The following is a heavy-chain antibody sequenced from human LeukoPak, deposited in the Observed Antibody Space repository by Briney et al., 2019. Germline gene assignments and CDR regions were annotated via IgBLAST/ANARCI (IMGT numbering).Heavy chain of an antibody. CDR2: ISSRSSYI. J-gene: IGHJ6*03. D-gene: IGHD6-19*01. V-gene: IGHV3-21*01. CDR1: GFTFSTYT. Sequence: PGGSLRLSCAASGFTFSTYTMNWVRQAPGKGLEWVSSISSRSSYIYYADSVKGRFTISRDNAKNSLYLQMNSLRAEDTAVYYCARDNPYSSGWYSRTPYYYYMDVWGKGTTVTISS. CDR3: ARDNPYSSGWYSRTPYYYYMDV.